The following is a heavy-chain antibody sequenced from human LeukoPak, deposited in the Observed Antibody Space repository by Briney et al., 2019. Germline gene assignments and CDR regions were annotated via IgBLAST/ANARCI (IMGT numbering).Heavy chain of an antibody. CDR3: ARTEELNYYDSSGYDY. D-gene: IGHD3-22*01. J-gene: IGHJ4*02. V-gene: IGHV1-2*02. CDR1: GYTFTRYY. CDR2: INPTSGGT. Sequence: GASVKVSCKASGYTFTRYYIHWVRQAPGQGLEWMGWINPTSGGTNYAQKFHGRVTMTRDTSTSTAYMALSRLRSDDTAVYYCARTEELNYYDSSGYDYWGQGTLVTVSS.